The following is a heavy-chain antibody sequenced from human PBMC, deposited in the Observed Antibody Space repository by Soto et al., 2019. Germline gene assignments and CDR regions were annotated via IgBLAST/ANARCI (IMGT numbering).Heavy chain of an antibody. CDR3: ASDRSGSKIDQ. CDR1: GGSISSGGHY. V-gene: IGHV4-31*03. Sequence: QVQLQESGPELVKPSQTLTLTCTVSGGSISSGGHYWTWIRQLPGKGLEWIGFIYYSGTTSYNPALQSRVSISVDTSKNHFSLKLSSVTAADTAVYFCASDRSGSKIDQWGQGTLVTVSS. J-gene: IGHJ4*02. CDR2: IYYSGTT. D-gene: IGHD3-22*01.